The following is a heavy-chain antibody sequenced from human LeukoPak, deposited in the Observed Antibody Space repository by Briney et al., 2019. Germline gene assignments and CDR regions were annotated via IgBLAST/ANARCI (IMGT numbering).Heavy chain of an antibody. Sequence: GGSLRLSCVASEFTFTTYTMNWVRQAPGKGLEWVSYIGNGGHIIYYGDSVKGRFTISRDDAQNSLYLQLNRLRPEDTAVYYCARDLFQQALDYWGQGTLVTVS. CDR2: IGNGGHII. J-gene: IGHJ4*02. CDR3: ARDLFQQALDY. CDR1: EFTFTTYT. V-gene: IGHV3-48*01.